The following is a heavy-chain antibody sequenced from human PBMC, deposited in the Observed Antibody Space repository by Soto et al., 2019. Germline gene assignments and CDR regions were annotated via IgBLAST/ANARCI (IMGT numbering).Heavy chain of an antibody. CDR3: AVLVIREYDILTVYYTGWLDP. D-gene: IGHD3-9*01. J-gene: IGHJ5*02. Sequence: PSETLSLTCTVSGGSVSSGSYYWSWIRQPPGKGLEWIGYIYYSGSTNYNPSLKSRVTISVDTSKNQFSLKLSSVTAADTAVYYCAVLVIREYDILTVYYTGWLDPGGQEPL. CDR2: IYYSGST. V-gene: IGHV4-61*01. CDR1: GGSVSSGSYY.